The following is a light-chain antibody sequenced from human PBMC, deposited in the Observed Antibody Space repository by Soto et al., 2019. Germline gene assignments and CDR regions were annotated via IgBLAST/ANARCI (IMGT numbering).Light chain of an antibody. CDR1: TGPVTSGFL. V-gene: IGLV7-43*01. CDR3: LLYTHGVWV. J-gene: IGLJ3*02. CDR2: SVS. Sequence: QAVVTQEPSLTVSPGGTVTLTCASSTGPVTSGFLPNWFQQKPGQAPRALIYSVSNKHSWTPARFSGSLFGVKAALTLSGVQPEDEADYYCLLYTHGVWVFGGGTKLTVL.